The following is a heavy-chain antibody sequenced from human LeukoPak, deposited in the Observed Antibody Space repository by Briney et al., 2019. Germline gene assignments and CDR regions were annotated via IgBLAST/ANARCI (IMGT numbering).Heavy chain of an antibody. CDR3: ARRIDGYSNYRYYFDY. CDR1: GYTFTSYG. J-gene: IGHJ4*02. D-gene: IGHD4-11*01. V-gene: IGHV1-2*02. Sequence: GASVKVSCKASGYTFTSYGISWVRQAPGQGLEWMGWINPNSGGTNYAQKFQGRVTMTRDTSISTAYMELSRLRSDDTAVYYCARRIDGYSNYRYYFDYWGQGTLVTVSS. CDR2: INPNSGGT.